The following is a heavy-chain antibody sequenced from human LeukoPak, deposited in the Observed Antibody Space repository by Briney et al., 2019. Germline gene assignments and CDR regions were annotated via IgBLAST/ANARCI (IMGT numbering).Heavy chain of an antibody. CDR3: ARVLIAAAGHYGMDV. CDR2: INPNSGGT. Sequence: ASVKVSCKASGYTFTDYYMHWVRQAPGQGLEWMGWINPNSGGTNYAQKFQGWVTMTRDTSISTAYMELSRLRSDDTAVYYCARVLIAAAGHYGMDVWGQGTTVTVSS. CDR1: GYTFTDYY. V-gene: IGHV1-2*04. D-gene: IGHD6-13*01. J-gene: IGHJ6*02.